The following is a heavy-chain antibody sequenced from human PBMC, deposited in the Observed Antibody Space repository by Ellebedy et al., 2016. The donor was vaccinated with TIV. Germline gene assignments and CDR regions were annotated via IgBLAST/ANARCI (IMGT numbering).Heavy chain of an antibody. J-gene: IGHJ4*02. V-gene: IGHV3-30-3*01. Sequence: GESLKISCAASGFTFSSYAMHWVRQAPGKGLEWVAIIFHHGNNEDYADSVKGRFTISRDNSKNTLYLQMNSLRAEDTAVYYCATRAVPGAREHSYDFDHWGQGTLVTASS. CDR1: GFTFSSYA. CDR2: IFHHGNNE. D-gene: IGHD6-19*01. CDR3: ATRAVPGAREHSYDFDH.